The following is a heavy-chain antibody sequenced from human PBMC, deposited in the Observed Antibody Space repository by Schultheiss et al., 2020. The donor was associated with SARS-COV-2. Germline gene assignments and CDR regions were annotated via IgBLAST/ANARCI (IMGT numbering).Heavy chain of an antibody. D-gene: IGHD2-15*01. CDR3: ARVAGGQPDY. J-gene: IGHJ4*02. CDR2: IYSCGST. CDR1: GFTFSSYG. V-gene: IGHV3-NL1*01. Sequence: GESLKISCAASGFTFSSYGMHWVRQAPGKGLVWVSVIYSCGSTYYADSVKGRFTISRDNTKNSLYLQMNSLRDEDTAVYYCARVAGGQPDYWGQGTLVTVSS.